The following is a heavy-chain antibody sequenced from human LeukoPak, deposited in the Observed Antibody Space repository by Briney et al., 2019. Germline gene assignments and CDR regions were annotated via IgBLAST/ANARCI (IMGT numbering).Heavy chain of an antibody. Sequence: SETLSLTCAVYGGSFSAYYWSWIRQPPGKGLEWIGEINHGGSTNYNPSLKSRVTISVDTSKNQFSLKLSSVTAADTAVYYCASYPRYYYDSSGYPYYFDYWGQGTLVTVSS. J-gene: IGHJ4*02. CDR2: INHGGST. CDR1: GGSFSAYY. D-gene: IGHD3-22*01. CDR3: ASYPRYYYDSSGYPYYFDY. V-gene: IGHV4-34*01.